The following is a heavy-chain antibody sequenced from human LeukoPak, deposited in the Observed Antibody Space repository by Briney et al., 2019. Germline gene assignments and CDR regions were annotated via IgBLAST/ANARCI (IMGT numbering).Heavy chain of an antibody. CDR1: GFTFSSYA. J-gene: IGHJ5*02. Sequence: GGSLRLSCAASGFTFSSYAMSWVRQAPGKGLEWVSAISGSGGSTYYADSVKGRFTISRDNSKNTLYLQMNSLRAEDMAVYYCARGSGGYGSTKGFDPWGQGTLVTVSS. D-gene: IGHD3-10*01. CDR3: ARGSGGYGSTKGFDP. CDR2: ISGSGGST. V-gene: IGHV3-23*01.